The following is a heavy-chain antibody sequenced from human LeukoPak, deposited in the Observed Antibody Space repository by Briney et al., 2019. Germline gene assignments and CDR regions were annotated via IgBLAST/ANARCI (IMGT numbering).Heavy chain of an antibody. D-gene: IGHD6-19*01. CDR1: GGSISSSSYY. Sequence: SETLSLTCTVSGGSISSSSYYWGWIRQPPGKGLERIGSIYYSGSTYYNPSLKSRVTISVDTSKNQFSLKLSSVTAADTAVYYCARVGSSGWYGAYYYYMDVWGKGTTVTVSS. CDR3: ARVGSSGWYGAYYYYMDV. V-gene: IGHV4-39*07. CDR2: IYYSGST. J-gene: IGHJ6*03.